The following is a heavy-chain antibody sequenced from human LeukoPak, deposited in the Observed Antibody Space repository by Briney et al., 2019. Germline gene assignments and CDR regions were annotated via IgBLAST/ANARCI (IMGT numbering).Heavy chain of an antibody. Sequence: GGSLRLSCAASGFTFSSYGMHWVRQAPGKGLEWVAFIRYDGSNKYYADSVKGRFTISRDNSKNTLYLQMNSLRAEDAAVYYCAKDIFDCSSTSCYQEDAFDIWGQGTMVTVSS. V-gene: IGHV3-30*02. CDR1: GFTFSSYG. D-gene: IGHD2-2*01. CDR2: IRYDGSNK. J-gene: IGHJ3*02. CDR3: AKDIFDCSSTSCYQEDAFDI.